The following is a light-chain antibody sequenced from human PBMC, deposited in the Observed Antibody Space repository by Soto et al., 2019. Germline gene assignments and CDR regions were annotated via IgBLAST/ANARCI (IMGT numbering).Light chain of an antibody. CDR3: SSYTSSSTLYV. CDR1: SSDVGGYKY. V-gene: IGLV2-14*01. Sequence: QSVLTQPASVSGSPGQSITISCTGTSSDVGGYKYVSWYRQHPGKSPRLMIYEVSNRPSGVSHRFSGSKSGNTASLTISGLQAEDEADYYCSSYTSSSTLYVFGTGTKVTVL. J-gene: IGLJ1*01. CDR2: EVS.